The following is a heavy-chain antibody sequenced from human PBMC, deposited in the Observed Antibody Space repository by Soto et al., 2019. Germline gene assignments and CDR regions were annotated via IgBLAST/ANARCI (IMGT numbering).Heavy chain of an antibody. CDR3: ARTHYDFWSGHSPIDS. Sequence: ASVKVSCKASGYTFTGNFIHWVRQAPGQGLEWMGWINPNTDGTNYAQKFQGRVTMTRDTSISTAYMEVRRLRFDDTAVYFCARTHYDFWSGHSPIDSWGQGTLVTVSS. CDR1: GYTFTGNF. D-gene: IGHD3-3*01. V-gene: IGHV1-2*02. J-gene: IGHJ4*02. CDR2: INPNTDGT.